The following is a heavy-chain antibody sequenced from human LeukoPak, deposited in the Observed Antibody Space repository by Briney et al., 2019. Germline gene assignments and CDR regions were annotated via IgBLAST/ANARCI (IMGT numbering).Heavy chain of an antibody. Sequence: PGRSLRLSCAASGFTFSSYAMHWVRRAPGKGLEWAAVISYDGSNKYYADSVKGRFTISRDNSKNTLYLQMNSLRAEDAAVYYCARVAYSSGWYDYWGQGTLVTVSS. CDR1: GFTFSSYA. V-gene: IGHV3-30-3*01. D-gene: IGHD6-19*01. CDR2: ISYDGSNK. CDR3: ARVAYSSGWYDY. J-gene: IGHJ4*02.